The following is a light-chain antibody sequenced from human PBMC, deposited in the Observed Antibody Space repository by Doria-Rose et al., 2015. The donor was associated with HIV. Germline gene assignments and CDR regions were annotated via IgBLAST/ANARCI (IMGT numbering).Light chain of an antibody. Sequence: TQSPGTLSLSPWERATLSCRASQSFSSTYLAWYQQKPGQAPSLLIYDGSTRSTGIPDRFSARGSGTDFTLTINRLEPEDFALYYCHQYGTSWTFGQGTKVEI. CDR2: DGS. CDR3: HQYGTSWT. CDR1: QSFSSTY. J-gene: IGKJ1*01. V-gene: IGKV3-20*01.